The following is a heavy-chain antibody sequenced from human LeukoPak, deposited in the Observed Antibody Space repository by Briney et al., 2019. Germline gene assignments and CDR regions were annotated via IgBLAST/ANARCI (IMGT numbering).Heavy chain of an antibody. CDR3: AREGYGGNAYYFDY. V-gene: IGHV1-2*02. Sequence: ASVKVSFKASGYTFTVYYMHWVRQAPGQGLEWMGWINPNSGGTNYAQKFQGRVTMTRDTSISTAYMELSRLRSDDTAVYYCAREGYGGNAYYFDYWGQGTLVTVSS. D-gene: IGHD4-23*01. CDR2: INPNSGGT. CDR1: GYTFTVYY. J-gene: IGHJ4*02.